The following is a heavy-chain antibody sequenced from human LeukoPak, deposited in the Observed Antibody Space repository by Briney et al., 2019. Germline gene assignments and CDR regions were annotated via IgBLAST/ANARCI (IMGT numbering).Heavy chain of an antibody. V-gene: IGHV3-21*01. CDR3: AREDSYYYGSGSYPFDY. CDR1: GFTFSSYA. Sequence: KSGGSLRLSCAASGFTFSSYAMSWVRQAPGKGLEWVSSISSRSSYIYYADSVKGRFTISRDNAKNSLYLQMNSLRAEDTAVYYCAREDSYYYGSGSYPFDYWGQGTLVTVSS. D-gene: IGHD3-10*01. CDR2: ISSRSSYI. J-gene: IGHJ4*02.